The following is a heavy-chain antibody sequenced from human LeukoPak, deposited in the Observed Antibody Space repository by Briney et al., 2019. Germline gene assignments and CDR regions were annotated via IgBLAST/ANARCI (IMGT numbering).Heavy chain of an antibody. CDR1: GYTFTSYG. CDR2: ISAYNGHT. D-gene: IGHD5-12*01. CDR3: ARDDSGYGQD. J-gene: IGHJ4*02. V-gene: IGHV1-18*01. Sequence: GASVKVSCKASGYTFTSYGISSVRQAPGQGREWMGWISAYNGHTNYAQKLQGRVTMTTDTSTSTDYMPLRRMRSEDTAVYYCARDDSGYGQDWGQATLVTVSS.